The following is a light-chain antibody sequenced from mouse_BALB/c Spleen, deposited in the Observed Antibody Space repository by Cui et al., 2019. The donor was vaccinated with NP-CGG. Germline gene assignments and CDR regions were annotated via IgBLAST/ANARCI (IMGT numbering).Light chain of an antibody. CDR1: TGAVTTSNY. J-gene: IGLJ1*01. CDR3: ALWYSNHWV. Sequence: QAGVTQEPALTTSPGETVTLTCRSSTGAVTTSNYANWVQEKPDYLFTGLIGGTNNRVPGVPARFSGSLIGDKAALTITGAQTEDEAIYFCALWYSNHWVFGGGTKLTVL. V-gene: IGLV1*01. CDR2: GTN.